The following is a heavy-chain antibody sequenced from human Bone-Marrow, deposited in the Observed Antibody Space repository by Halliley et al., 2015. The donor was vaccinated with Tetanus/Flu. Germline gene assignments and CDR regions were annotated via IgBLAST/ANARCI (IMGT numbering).Heavy chain of an antibody. Sequence: IGNIINSGSPYYKSSLKSRVTISLDTSQKQFSLKLTSVTAADTAMYYCARAPYSSSSLDYFDYWGQGTLVTVSS. J-gene: IGHJ4*02. CDR3: ARAPYSSSSLDYFDY. V-gene: IGHV4-31*02. D-gene: IGHD6-6*01. CDR2: IINSGSP.